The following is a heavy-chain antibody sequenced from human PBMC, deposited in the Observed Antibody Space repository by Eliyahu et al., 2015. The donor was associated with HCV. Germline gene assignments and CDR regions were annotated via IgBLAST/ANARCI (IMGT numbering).Heavy chain of an antibody. CDR2: IWYDGSNK. Sequence: QVQLVESGGGVVQPGRSLRLSCAASGFTFSSXGXXWVRQAPGKGLEWVAVIWYDGSNKYYADSVKGRFTISRDNSKNTLYLQMNSLRAEDTAVYYCARGGYQLLGGYYYGSGSTDYWGQGTLVTVSS. V-gene: IGHV3-33*08. D-gene: IGHD3-10*01. J-gene: IGHJ4*02. CDR3: ARGGYQLLGGYYYGSGSTDY. CDR1: GFTFSSXG.